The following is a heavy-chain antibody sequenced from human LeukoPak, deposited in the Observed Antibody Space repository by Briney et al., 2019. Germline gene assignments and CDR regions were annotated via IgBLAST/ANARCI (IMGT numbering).Heavy chain of an antibody. CDR2: ISYDGSNK. CDR1: GFTFSSYA. CDR3: ARDQDREYYYGMDV. V-gene: IGHV3-30-3*01. Sequence: PGRSLRLSCAASGFTFSSYAMHWVRQAPGKGLEWVAVISYDGSNKYYADSVKGRFTISRDNSKNTLYLQMNSLRAEGTAVYYCARDQDREYYYGMDVWGQGTTVTVSS. D-gene: IGHD2-15*01. J-gene: IGHJ6*02.